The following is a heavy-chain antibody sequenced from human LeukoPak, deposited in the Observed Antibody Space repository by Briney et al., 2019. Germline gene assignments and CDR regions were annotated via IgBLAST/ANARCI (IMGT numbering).Heavy chain of an antibody. J-gene: IGHJ6*03. CDR2: ISYDGSNK. CDR1: GFTFSSYG. D-gene: IGHD3-16*01. Sequence: QPGGSLRLSCAASGFTFSSYGMHWVRQAPGKGLEWVAVISYDGSNKYYADSVKGRFTISRDNSKNTLYLQMNSLRAEDTAVYYCAKNLGFGTSYYYYMDVWGKGTTVTISS. CDR3: AKNLGFGTSYYYYMDV. V-gene: IGHV3-30*18.